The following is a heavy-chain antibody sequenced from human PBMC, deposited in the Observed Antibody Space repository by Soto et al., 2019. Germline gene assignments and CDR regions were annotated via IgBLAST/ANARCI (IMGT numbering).Heavy chain of an antibody. V-gene: IGHV4-30-4*08. CDR3: ARVGSSLLPSYYFDF. CDR2: IYYSGST. D-gene: IGHD6-6*01. Sequence: QVQLQESGPGLVKPSQTLSLTCTVSGGSISNGGYYWSWIRQHPGKDLEYIGYIYYSGSTSYNPSLKNRVTTSVDTSKNQFSLKLSSVTAAATAVYYCARVGSSLLPSYYFDFWGQGALVTVSS. J-gene: IGHJ4*02. CDR1: GGSISNGGYY.